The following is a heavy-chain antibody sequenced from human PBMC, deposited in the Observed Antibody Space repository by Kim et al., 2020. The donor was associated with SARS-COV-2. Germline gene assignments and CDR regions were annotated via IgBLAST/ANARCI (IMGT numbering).Heavy chain of an antibody. CDR2: ICWDSGSI. CDR1: GFTFGDYA. D-gene: IGHD1-7*01. J-gene: IGHJ5*02. Sequence: GGSLRLSCAASGFTFGDYAMHWVRQAPGKGLEWVSGICWDSGSICYADSVKGRFTISRDNAKNSLYLQMNSLRAEDTALYYCAKSGRLKQNYNWFDPWG. V-gene: IGHV3-9*01. CDR3: AKSGRLKQNYNWFDP.